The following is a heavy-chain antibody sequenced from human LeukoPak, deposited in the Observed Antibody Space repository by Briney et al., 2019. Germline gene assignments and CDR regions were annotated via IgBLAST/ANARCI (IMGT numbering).Heavy chain of an antibody. CDR3: ARDLGGYYGSGSYPSYGMDV. J-gene: IGHJ6*02. V-gene: IGHV3-7*01. CDR2: IKQDGSEK. CDR1: GFTFSSYW. Sequence: PGGSLRLSCAASGFTFSSYWMSWVRQAPGKGLEWVANIKQDGSEKYYVDSVKGRFTISRDNAKNSLYLQMNSLRAEDTAVYYCARDLGGYYGSGSYPSYGMDVWGQGTTVTVSS. D-gene: IGHD3-10*01.